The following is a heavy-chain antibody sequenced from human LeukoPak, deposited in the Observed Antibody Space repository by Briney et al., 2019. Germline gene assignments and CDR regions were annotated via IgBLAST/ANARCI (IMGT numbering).Heavy chain of an antibody. CDR2: ISGSGGST. V-gene: IGHV3-23*01. D-gene: IGHD3-10*01. J-gene: IGHJ4*02. Sequence: GGSLRLSCAASGFTFSSYAMSWVRQAPGKGLEWVSAISGSGGSTYYADSVKGRFTISRDNSKNTLYLQMNSLRAEDTAVYYCAKGLVELLWFGELFGPFDYWGQGTLVTVSS. CDR1: GFTFSSYA. CDR3: AKGLVELLWFGELFGPFDY.